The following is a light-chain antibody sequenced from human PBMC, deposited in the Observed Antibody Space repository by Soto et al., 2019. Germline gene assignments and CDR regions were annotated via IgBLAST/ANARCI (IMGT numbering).Light chain of an antibody. Sequence: QSVLTQPPSVSGAPGQRVTISCTGSSSNIGARYDVHWYQCLPGTAPKLLISGNINRPSGVPDRFSGSKSGPSASLAITGLQADDEADYYCQSYYRSLSSPIFGGGTKRTV. CDR2: GNI. CDR3: QSYYRSLSSPI. V-gene: IGLV1-40*01. CDR1: SSNIGARYD. J-gene: IGLJ2*01.